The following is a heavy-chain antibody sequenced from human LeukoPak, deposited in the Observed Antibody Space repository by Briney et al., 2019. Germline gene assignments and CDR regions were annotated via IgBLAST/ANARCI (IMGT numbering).Heavy chain of an antibody. CDR1: GVSITSDY. D-gene: IGHD6-13*01. Sequence: PSETLSLTCSVSGVSITSDYWNRIRQPAGKGLEWIGRIYMPESTQYNSSLKSRLTMSVDTSKNQFSLNLSSLTAADTGVYYCARGGSTWYSDYWGQGTLVTVSS. V-gene: IGHV4-4*07. J-gene: IGHJ4*02. CDR2: IYMPEST. CDR3: ARGGSTWYSDY.